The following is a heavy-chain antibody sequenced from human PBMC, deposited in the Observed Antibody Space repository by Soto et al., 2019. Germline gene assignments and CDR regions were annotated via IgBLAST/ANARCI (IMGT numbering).Heavy chain of an antibody. D-gene: IGHD4-17*01. CDR2: IYYSGST. CDR3: ARLTTTRSWFDP. J-gene: IGHJ5*02. CDR1: GGSISSYY. Sequence: QVQLQESGPGLVKPSETLSLTCTVSGGSISSYYWSWIRQPPGKGLEWIGYIYYSGSTNYNPSLKSRVTISVDTYKNQFSLKLSSVTAADTAVYYCARLTTTRSWFDPWGQGTLVTVSS. V-gene: IGHV4-59*08.